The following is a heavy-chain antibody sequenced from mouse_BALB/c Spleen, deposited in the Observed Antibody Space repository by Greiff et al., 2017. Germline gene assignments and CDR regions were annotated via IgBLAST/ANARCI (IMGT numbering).Heavy chain of an antibody. CDR2: ISSGGSYT. Sequence: EVKLMESGGGLVKPGGSLKLSCAASGFTFSSYAMSWVRQSPEKRLEWVAEISSGGSYTYYPDTVTGRFTISRDNAKNTLYLEMSSLRSEDTAMYYCAREEDYYAMDYWGQGTSVTVSS. J-gene: IGHJ4*01. V-gene: IGHV5-9-4*01. CDR1: GFTFSSYA. CDR3: AREEDYYAMDY.